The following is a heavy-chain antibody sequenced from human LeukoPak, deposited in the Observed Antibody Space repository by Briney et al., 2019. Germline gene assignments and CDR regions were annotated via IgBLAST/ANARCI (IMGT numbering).Heavy chain of an antibody. V-gene: IGHV1-18*01. CDR1: GYTFTSYG. CDR3: ARGTQYDIFVQGWFDP. CDR2: ISAYNGNT. J-gene: IGHJ5*02. Sequence: GASVKVSCKASGYTFTSYGISWVRQAPGQGLEWMGWISAYNGNTNYAQKLQGRVTMTTDTSTSTAYMELRSLRSDDTAVYYCARGTQYDIFVQGWFDPWGQGTLVTVSS. D-gene: IGHD3-9*01.